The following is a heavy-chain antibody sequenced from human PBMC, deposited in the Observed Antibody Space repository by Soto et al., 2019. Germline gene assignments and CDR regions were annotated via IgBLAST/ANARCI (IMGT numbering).Heavy chain of an antibody. J-gene: IGHJ5*02. CDR3: ARGRNYYDSSGTRGFDP. Sequence: GGSLRLSCAASGFTFSSYAMSWVRQAPGKGLEWVSAISGSGGSTYYADSVKGRFTISRDNSKNTLYLQMNSLRAEDTAVYYCARGRNYYDSSGTRGFDPWGQGTLVTVSS. CDR1: GFTFSSYA. D-gene: IGHD3-22*01. V-gene: IGHV3-23*01. CDR2: ISGSGGST.